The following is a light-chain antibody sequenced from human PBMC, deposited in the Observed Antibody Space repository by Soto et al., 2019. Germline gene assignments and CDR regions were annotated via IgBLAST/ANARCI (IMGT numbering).Light chain of an antibody. J-gene: IGKJ2*01. V-gene: IGKV1-5*01. CDR1: QIIGSS. CDR2: DAS. CDR3: QHYYSYPYT. Sequence: DIQMTQSPSTLSASVGDRVTITCRASQIIGSSLAWYQQKPGKAPKLLIYDASTLRSGVPSRFSGSESGTEFTLTISSLQPDDSATYYYQHYYSYPYTFGQGTKREIK.